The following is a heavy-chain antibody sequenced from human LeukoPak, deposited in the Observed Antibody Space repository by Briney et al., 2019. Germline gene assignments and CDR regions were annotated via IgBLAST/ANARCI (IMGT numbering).Heavy chain of an antibody. V-gene: IGHV4-59*03. CDR1: GGPIRSYY. CDR2: IYYTGVT. CDR3: ASSGATTVTTWGGSWFDP. J-gene: IGHJ5*02. D-gene: IGHD4-17*01. Sequence: SETLSLTCTVSGGPIRSYYWSWIRQTPGKGLEWIGYIYYTGVTNYSPSLKSRVTISADTSQNQFSLKLSSVSAADTALYSYASSGATTVTTWGGSWFDPWGQGTLVTVSS.